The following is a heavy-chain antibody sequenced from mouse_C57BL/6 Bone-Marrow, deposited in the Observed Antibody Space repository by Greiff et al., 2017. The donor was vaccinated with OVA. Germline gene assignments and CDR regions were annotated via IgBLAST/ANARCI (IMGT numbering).Heavy chain of an antibody. V-gene: IGHV1-50*01. Sequence: KESCKASGYTFTSYWMQWVKQRPGQGLEWIGELDPSDSSTNYNQKFKGKATLTVDTSSSTAYMQLSSLTSEDSAVYYCARRWSAYFDYWGQGTTLTVSS. CDR3: ARRWSAYFDY. CDR1: GYTFTSYW. D-gene: IGHD1-1*02. CDR2: LDPSDSST. J-gene: IGHJ2*01.